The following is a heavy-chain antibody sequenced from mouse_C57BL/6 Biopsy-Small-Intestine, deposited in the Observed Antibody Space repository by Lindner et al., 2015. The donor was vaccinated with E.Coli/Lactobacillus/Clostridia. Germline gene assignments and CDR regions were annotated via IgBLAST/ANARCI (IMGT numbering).Heavy chain of an antibody. CDR1: GFNIKDYY. Sequence: VQLQEVWGRAVKPGASVKLSCTASGFNIKDYYMHWVKQRTEQGLEWIGRIDPEDGETKYAPKFQGKATITADTSSNTAYLQLSSLTSEDTAVYYCAGIYYGNYADYWGQGTTLTVSS. CDR2: IDPEDGET. D-gene: IGHD2-1*01. V-gene: IGHV14-2*01. J-gene: IGHJ2*01. CDR3: AGIYYGNYADY.